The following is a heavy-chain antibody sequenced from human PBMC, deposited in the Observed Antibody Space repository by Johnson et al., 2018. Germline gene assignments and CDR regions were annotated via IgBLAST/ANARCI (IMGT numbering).Heavy chain of an antibody. CDR2: IIPILGIA. D-gene: IGHD3-22*01. V-gene: IGHV1-69*02. J-gene: IGHJ3*02. CDR3: AGAYDSSGYFSAFDI. CDR1: GGTFSSYT. Sequence: QVQLVESGAEVTKPGSSXKVSCKASGGTFSSYTISWVRQAPGHGLEWMGRIIPILGIANYAQKFQGRVTITADKSTSTAYMELTSLRSEDTAVYYCAGAYDSSGYFSAFDIWGQGTMVTVSS.